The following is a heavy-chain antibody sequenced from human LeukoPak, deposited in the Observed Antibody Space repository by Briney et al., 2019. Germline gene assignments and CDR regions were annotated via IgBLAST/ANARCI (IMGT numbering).Heavy chain of an antibody. CDR2: IYYSGST. J-gene: IGHJ3*02. CDR3: ARDYYDSSGYAFAI. D-gene: IGHD3-22*01. CDR1: GGSISSGGYY. V-gene: IGHV4-31*03. Sequence: SETLSLTCTVSGGSISSGGYYWSWIRQHPGKGLEWIGYIYYSGSTYYNPSLKSRVTISVDTSKNQFSLKLSSVTAADTAVYYCARDYYDSSGYAFAIWGQGTMVTVSS.